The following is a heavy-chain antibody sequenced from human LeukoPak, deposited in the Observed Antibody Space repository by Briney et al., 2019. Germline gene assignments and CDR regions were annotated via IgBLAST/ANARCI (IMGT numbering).Heavy chain of an antibody. CDR2: INPSGGST. V-gene: IGHV1-46*01. Sequence: ASVKVSCKASGYTFTSYYMHWVRQAPGQGLEWMGIINPSGGSTSYAQKFQGRVTMTRDMSTSTVYMGLSSLRSEDTAVYYCARVDYGDYAGDYWGQGTLVTVSS. D-gene: IGHD4-17*01. J-gene: IGHJ4*02. CDR1: GYTFTSYY. CDR3: ARVDYGDYAGDY.